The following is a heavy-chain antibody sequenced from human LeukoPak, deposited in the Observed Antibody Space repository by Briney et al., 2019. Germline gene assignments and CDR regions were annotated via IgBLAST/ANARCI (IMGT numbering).Heavy chain of an antibody. CDR2: IGDSGGGT. J-gene: IGHJ4*02. CDR1: GFTFSNYA. CDR3: AKDLNYAFDY. D-gene: IGHD2-2*01. V-gene: IGHV3-23*01. Sequence: GGSLRLSCAASGFTFSNYAMTWVRQAPGKGLDWISAIGDSGGGTYYAGSVKGRFTISRDNAKNTLYLQMNRLRAEDTAIYYCAKDLNYAFDYWGQGTLVTVSS.